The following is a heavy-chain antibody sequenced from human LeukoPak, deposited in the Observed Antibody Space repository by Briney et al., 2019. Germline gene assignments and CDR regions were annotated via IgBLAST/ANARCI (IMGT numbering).Heavy chain of an antibody. J-gene: IGHJ4*02. CDR3: ARAEVYGPFDY. V-gene: IGHV3-30*03. CDR1: GFTFSSYG. Sequence: PGGSLRLSCAASGFTFSSYGMHWVRQAPGKGLEWVAVISYDGSNKYYADSVKGRFTISRDNSKNTLYLQMNSLRAEDTAVYYCARAEVYGPFDYWGQGTLVTVSS. D-gene: IGHD2-8*01. CDR2: ISYDGSNK.